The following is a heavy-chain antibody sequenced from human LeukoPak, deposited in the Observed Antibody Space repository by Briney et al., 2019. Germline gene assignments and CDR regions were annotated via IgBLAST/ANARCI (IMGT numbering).Heavy chain of an antibody. D-gene: IGHD3-10*01. V-gene: IGHV1-2*02. Sequence: GASVKVSCKASGYTFTGYYMHWVRQAPGQGLEWMGWINPNSGGTNYAQKFQGRVTMTRDTSISTAYMELSRLRSDDTAVYYCARARRYGSGSRNGMDVWGQGTTVTVSS. CDR1: GYTFTGYY. J-gene: IGHJ6*02. CDR3: ARARRYGSGSRNGMDV. CDR2: INPNSGGT.